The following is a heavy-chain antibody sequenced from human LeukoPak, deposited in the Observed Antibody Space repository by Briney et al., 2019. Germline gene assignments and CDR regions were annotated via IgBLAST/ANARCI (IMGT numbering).Heavy chain of an antibody. V-gene: IGHV3-74*01. CDR2: INSDGSST. D-gene: IGHD2-2*01. Sequence: GGSLRLSCAASGFSFSTYWMHWVRQAPGKGLVWVSRINSDGSSTNYADSVKGRFTISRDNAKNTLYLQINSLRAEDTAVYYCARGYCSSTSCYSADWGQGTLVTVSS. CDR3: ARGYCSSTSCYSAD. CDR1: GFSFSTYW. J-gene: IGHJ4*02.